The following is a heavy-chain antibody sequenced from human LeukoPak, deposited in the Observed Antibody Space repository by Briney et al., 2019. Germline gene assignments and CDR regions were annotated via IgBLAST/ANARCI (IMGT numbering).Heavy chain of an antibody. CDR1: GGTFSSYA. J-gene: IGHJ4*02. CDR2: IIPIFGTA. D-gene: IGHD4-23*01. CDR3: ASELTDGYDYGGNSIYYFDY. V-gene: IGHV1-69*13. Sequence: GASVKVSCKASGGTFSSYAISWVRQAPGQGLEWMGGIIPIFGTANYAQKFQGRVTITADESTSIAYMELSSLRSEDTAVYYCASELTDGYDYGGNSIYYFDYWGQGTLVTVSS.